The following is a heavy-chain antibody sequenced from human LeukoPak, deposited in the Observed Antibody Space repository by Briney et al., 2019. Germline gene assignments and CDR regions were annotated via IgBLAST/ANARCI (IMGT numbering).Heavy chain of an antibody. Sequence: ASVKVSCKVSGYTLTELSMHWVRQAPGKGLEWMGGFDPEDGETIYAQKFQGRVTMTEDTSTDTAYMELSSLRSEDTAVYYCATYPPIVGATGEFDYWGQGTLVTVSS. CDR3: ATYPPIVGATGEFDY. J-gene: IGHJ4*02. V-gene: IGHV1-24*01. D-gene: IGHD1-26*01. CDR1: GYTLTELS. CDR2: FDPEDGET.